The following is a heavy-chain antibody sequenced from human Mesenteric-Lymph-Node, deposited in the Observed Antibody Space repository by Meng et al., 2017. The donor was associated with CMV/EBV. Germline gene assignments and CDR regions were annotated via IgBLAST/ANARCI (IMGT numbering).Heavy chain of an antibody. CDR3: VAPQRYFDWLPPGY. CDR2: IYVADSET. J-gene: IGHJ4*02. V-gene: IGHV5-51*01. Sequence: GESLKISCKGSGYNFASYWIGWVRQMPGKGLEWMGIIYVADSETKYSPSFQGHVTISPDKSISTAYLQWSSLTASDTAIYYCVAPQRYFDWLPPGYWGQGTLVTVSS. D-gene: IGHD3-9*01. CDR1: GYNFASYW.